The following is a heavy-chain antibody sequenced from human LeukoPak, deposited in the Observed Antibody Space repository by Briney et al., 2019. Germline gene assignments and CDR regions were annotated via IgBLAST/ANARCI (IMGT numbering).Heavy chain of an antibody. CDR1: GFTFSSYS. CDR2: ISSSSSYI. J-gene: IGHJ6*03. Sequence: PGGSLRLSCAASGFTFSSYSMNWVRQAPGKGLEWVSSISSSSSYIYYADSVKGRFTISRDNAKNSLYLQMNSLRAEDTAVYYCARERAHYYYYYMDVWGKGTTVTVSS. CDR3: ARERAHYYYYYMDV. V-gene: IGHV3-21*01.